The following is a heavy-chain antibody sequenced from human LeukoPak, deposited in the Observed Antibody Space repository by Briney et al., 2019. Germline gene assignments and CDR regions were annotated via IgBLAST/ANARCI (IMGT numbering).Heavy chain of an antibody. CDR2: ISYDERNI. V-gene: IGHV3-30-3*01. CDR3: AREAISGWTDH. CDR1: GFTFSSYT. J-gene: IGHJ5*02. D-gene: IGHD6-19*01. Sequence: QPGRSLRLSCAASGFTFSSYTMNWLRQAPGKGLEWVAVISYDERNIFYGDSVKGRFTISRDNSKDTVYLQINRLRTEDTAVYYCAREAISGWTDHWGQGTLVTVSS.